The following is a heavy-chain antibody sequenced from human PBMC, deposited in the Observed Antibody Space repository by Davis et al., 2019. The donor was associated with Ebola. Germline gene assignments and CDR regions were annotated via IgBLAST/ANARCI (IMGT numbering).Heavy chain of an antibody. Sequence: KVSCKGSGYSFTSYWISWVRQMPGKGLEWMGRIDPSDSYTNYSPSFQGHVTISADKSISTAYLQWSSLKASDTAMYYCASSSTSSENYYYYYMDVWGKGTTVTVSS. D-gene: IGHD2-2*01. J-gene: IGHJ6*03. CDR1: GYSFTSYW. CDR3: ASSSTSSENYYYYYMDV. CDR2: IDPSDSYT. V-gene: IGHV5-10-1*01.